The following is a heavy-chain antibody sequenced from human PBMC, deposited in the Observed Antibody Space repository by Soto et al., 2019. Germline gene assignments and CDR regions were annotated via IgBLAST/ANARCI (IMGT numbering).Heavy chain of an antibody. D-gene: IGHD3-10*01. CDR2: MNPNSGNT. CDR1: GYTFTSYD. CDR3: ARGRSGGGGNGFDP. V-gene: IGHV1-8*01. Sequence: QVQLVQSGAEVKKPGASVKVSCKASGYTFTSYDINWVRQATGQGLEWMGWMNPNSGNTAYAQKFQGRVTMTRNTSKSTAYMGGGSLRSEEPAVYFWARGRSGGGGNGFDPWGQGTLVTVSS. J-gene: IGHJ5*02.